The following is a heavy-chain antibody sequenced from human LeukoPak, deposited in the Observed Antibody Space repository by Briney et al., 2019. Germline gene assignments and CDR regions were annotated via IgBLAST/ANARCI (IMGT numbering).Heavy chain of an antibody. D-gene: IGHD4-17*01. CDR3: ASGDGDYVFTTHY. CDR2: ISSSSSTI. Sequence: GGSLRLSCAASGFTVSSYSMSWVRQAAGRGLEWVSYISSSSSTIYYAGSVKARFTISRDNAKNSLYLQMNSLRAEDTAVYYCASGDGDYVFTTHYWGQGTLVTVSS. CDR1: GFTVSSYS. J-gene: IGHJ4*02. V-gene: IGHV3-48*01.